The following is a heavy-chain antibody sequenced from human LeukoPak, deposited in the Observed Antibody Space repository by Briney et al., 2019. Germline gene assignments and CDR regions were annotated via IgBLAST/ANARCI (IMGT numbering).Heavy chain of an antibody. V-gene: IGHV1-2*02. J-gene: IGHJ4*02. CDR1: GYTFVDHY. CDR2: INPRSGGT. CDR3: ARDAMSDY. D-gene: IGHD2-2*01. Sequence: ASVWVSCKASGYTFVDHYIHWVRQAPGQGPEWMGWINPRSGGTEYAQKFQGRVTMTRDTSINTAYMELTRLTSDDTAVYYCARDAMSDYSGQGTLVTVSS.